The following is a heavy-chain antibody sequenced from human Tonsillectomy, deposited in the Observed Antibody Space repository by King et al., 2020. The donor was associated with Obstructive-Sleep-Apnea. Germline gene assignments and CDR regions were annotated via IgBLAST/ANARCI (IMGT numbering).Heavy chain of an antibody. V-gene: IGHV4-38-2*02. D-gene: IGHD2-2*01. CDR1: GYSISSGYY. CDR3: ARVIVVVPAAFYGFDP. CDR2: IYHSGST. J-gene: IGHJ5*02. Sequence: QLQESGPGLVKPSETLSLTCTVSGYSISSGYYWGWIRQPPGKGLEWIGSIYHSGSTYYNPSLKSRVTISVDTSKNQFSPKLSSVTAADTAVYYCARVIVVVPAAFYGFDPWGQGTLVTVSS.